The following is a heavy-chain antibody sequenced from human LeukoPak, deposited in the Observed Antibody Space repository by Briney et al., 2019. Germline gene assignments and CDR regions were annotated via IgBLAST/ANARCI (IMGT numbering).Heavy chain of an antibody. CDR2: TDTSGRYV. J-gene: IGHJ3*02. V-gene: IGHV3-21*06. CDR3: ARGRSITLLRGVAMSDGFDI. CDR1: GFXFSNYG. Sequence: GGSLRLSCAASGFXFSNYGINWVRQAPGKGREWVSFTDTSGRYVYYGDSVKGRFTISRDNAKNLLFLQMNGLRAEDTALYYCARGRSITLLRGVAMSDGFDIWGQGAMVAVSS. D-gene: IGHD3-10*01.